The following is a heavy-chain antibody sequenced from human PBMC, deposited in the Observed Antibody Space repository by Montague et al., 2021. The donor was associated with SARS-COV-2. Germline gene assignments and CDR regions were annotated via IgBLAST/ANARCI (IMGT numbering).Heavy chain of an antibody. J-gene: IGHJ5*02. V-gene: IGHV4-39*01. CDR2: GDYSGST. Sequence: SETLSLTCTVSGGSIITSNYYWGWLRQPPGKGLEWIGSGDYSGSTSYNPSLTSRVTISVDTSKNQFSLKLISVTAADTAVYYCARHVGRGAGSMDWFDPWGQGTLVTVSS. D-gene: IGHD2/OR15-2a*01. CDR1: GGSIITSNYY. CDR3: ARHVGRGAGSMDWFDP.